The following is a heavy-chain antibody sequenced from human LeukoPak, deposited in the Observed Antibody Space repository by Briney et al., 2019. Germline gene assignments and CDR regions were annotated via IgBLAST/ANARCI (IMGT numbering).Heavy chain of an antibody. V-gene: IGHV3-30*18. CDR3: AKTMDSSGWYGHDYYYGTDV. D-gene: IGHD6-19*01. CDR1: GFTFSSYG. Sequence: PGRSLRLSCAASGFTFSSYGMHWVRQAPGKGLEWVAVISYDGSNKYYADSVKGRFTISRDNSKNTLYLQMNSLRAEDTAVYYCAKTMDSSGWYGHDYYYGTDVWGQGTTVTVSS. J-gene: IGHJ6*02. CDR2: ISYDGSNK.